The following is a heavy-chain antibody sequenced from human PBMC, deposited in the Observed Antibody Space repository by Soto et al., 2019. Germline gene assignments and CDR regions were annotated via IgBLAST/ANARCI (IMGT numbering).Heavy chain of an antibody. CDR2: IYYSGST. CDR3: ARGLWFGAGGHWFDP. CDR1: GGSISSGGYY. V-gene: IGHV4-31*03. D-gene: IGHD3-10*01. J-gene: IGHJ5*02. Sequence: QVQLQESGPGLVKPSQTLSLTCTVSGGSISSGGYYWSWIRQHPGKGLEWIGYIYYSGSTYYNPSLKSRVTISVDTSKNQFSLKLSSVTAADTAVYYCARGLWFGAGGHWFDPWGQGTLVTVSS.